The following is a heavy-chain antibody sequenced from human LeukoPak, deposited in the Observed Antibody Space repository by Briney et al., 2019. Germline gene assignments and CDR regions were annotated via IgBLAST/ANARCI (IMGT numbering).Heavy chain of an antibody. V-gene: IGHV4-59*08. Sequence: SETLSLTCTVSVGSINSYYWSWIRQPPGKGLEWIGYIDYSGSTNYNPSLKSRVTISVDTSKNQFFLKLSSVTAADTAVYYCARHGGSWTFDSWGQGTLVTVSS. CDR2: IDYSGST. J-gene: IGHJ4*02. D-gene: IGHD6-13*01. CDR1: VGSINSYY. CDR3: ARHGGSWTFDS.